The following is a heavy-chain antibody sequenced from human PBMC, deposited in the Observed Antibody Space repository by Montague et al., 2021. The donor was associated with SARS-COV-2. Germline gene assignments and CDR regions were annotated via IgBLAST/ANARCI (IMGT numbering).Heavy chain of an antibody. Sequence: SETLSLTCTVSGGSISNSIYYWDWIRQPPGKGLEWIGSIYYTENTYYNPSLKSRVAISIDTSKNQFSLKLGSVTAADTAVYYCARPGSEYSYGSGAFDYWGQGTLVTVSS. D-gene: IGHD5-18*01. J-gene: IGHJ4*02. CDR3: ARPGSEYSYGSGAFDY. V-gene: IGHV4-39*01. CDR1: GGSISNSIYY. CDR2: IYYTENT.